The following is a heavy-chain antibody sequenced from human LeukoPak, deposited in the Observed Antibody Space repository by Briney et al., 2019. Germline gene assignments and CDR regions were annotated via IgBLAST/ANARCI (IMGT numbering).Heavy chain of an antibody. Sequence: SETLSLTCTVSGGFVSSDYWGWIRHFPGKGLEWIGTISCTGTTHFNPSLRSRVTLYVDTSKNQFSLNLNSVTAADTAIYYCAKPRVGPLYYMDIWGRGTTVTVSS. D-gene: IGHD3-16*01. V-gene: IGHV4-39*01. J-gene: IGHJ6*03. CDR3: AKPRVGPLYYMDI. CDR2: ISCTGTT. CDR1: GGFVSSDY.